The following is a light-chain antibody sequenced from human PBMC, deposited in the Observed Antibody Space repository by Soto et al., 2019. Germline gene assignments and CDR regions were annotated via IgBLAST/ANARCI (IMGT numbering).Light chain of an antibody. V-gene: IGLV2-14*01. J-gene: IGLJ1*01. CDR3: SSYTSSGTLYV. CDR1: TNDIGDYNY. CDR2: EVS. Sequence: QSVLTQPASASGSPGQSITISCTGTTNDIGDYNYVSWYQQHPGKAPKLIIYEVSKRPSGVSNRFSGSKSGNTASLTISGLQAEDESDYYCSSYTSSGTLYVFGTGTKVTVL.